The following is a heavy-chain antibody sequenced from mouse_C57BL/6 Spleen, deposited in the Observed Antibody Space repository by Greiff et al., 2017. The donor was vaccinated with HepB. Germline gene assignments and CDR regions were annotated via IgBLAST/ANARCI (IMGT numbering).Heavy chain of an antibody. V-gene: IGHV1-63*01. CDR1: GYTFTNYW. J-gene: IGHJ4*01. D-gene: IGHD1-1*01. CDR2: IYPGGGYT. Sequence: QVQLQQSGAELVRPGTSVKMSCKASGYTFTNYWIGWAKQRPGHGLEWIGDIYPGGGYTNYNEKFKGKATLTADKSSSTAYMQFSSLTSEDSAIYYCARWVDYAMDCWGQGTSVTVST. CDR3: ARWVDYAMDC.